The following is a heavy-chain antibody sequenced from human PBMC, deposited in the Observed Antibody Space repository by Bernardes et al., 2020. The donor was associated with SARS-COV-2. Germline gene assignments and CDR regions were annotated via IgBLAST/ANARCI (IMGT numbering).Heavy chain of an antibody. Sequence: GGSLRLSCAASGFTFSGSAMHWVRQASGKGLEWVGRIRSKANSYATAYAASVKGRFTISRDDSKNTAYLQMNSLKTEDTAVYYCTSYYDFWSGYPARWGQGTLVTVSS. D-gene: IGHD3-3*01. J-gene: IGHJ4*02. V-gene: IGHV3-73*01. CDR1: GFTFSGSA. CDR2: IRSKANSYAT. CDR3: TSYYDFWSGYPAR.